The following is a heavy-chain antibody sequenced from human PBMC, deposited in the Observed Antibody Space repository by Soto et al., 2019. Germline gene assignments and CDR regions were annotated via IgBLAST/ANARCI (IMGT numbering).Heavy chain of an antibody. J-gene: IGHJ6*02. V-gene: IGHV3-30*18. Sequence: RGSLRLSCAASGFTFSSYGMHWVRQAPGKGLEWVAVISYDGSNKYYADSVKGRFTISRDNSKNTLYLQMNSLRAEDTDVYYCAKDHCIVASIRDYYYYGMDVWGQGTMVTVSS. CDR2: ISYDGSNK. CDR1: GFTFSSYG. D-gene: IGHD5-12*01. CDR3: AKDHCIVASIRDYYYYGMDV.